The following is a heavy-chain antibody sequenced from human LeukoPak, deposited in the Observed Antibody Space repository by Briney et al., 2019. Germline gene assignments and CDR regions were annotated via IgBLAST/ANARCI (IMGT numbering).Heavy chain of an antibody. CDR2: ISGSGDST. J-gene: IGHJ6*03. V-gene: IGHV3-11*04. CDR3: ARLGFGDSSAYDYFYYFMDV. Sequence: KPGGSLRLSCAASGFTFSDYYMSWIRQAPGKGLEWVSYISGSGDSTYYADSVKGRFTISRDNAKNSLYLQMNSLRDEDTAVYYCARLGFGDSSAYDYFYYFMDVWGKGTTVTVSS. CDR1: GFTFSDYY. D-gene: IGHD3-16*01.